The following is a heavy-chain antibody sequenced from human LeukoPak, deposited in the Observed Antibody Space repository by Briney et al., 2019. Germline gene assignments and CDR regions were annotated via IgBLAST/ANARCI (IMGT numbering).Heavy chain of an antibody. CDR1: GGSISNSGYY. J-gene: IGHJ4*02. CDR2: VYYSGKT. V-gene: IGHV4-39*01. Sequence: SETLSLTCTVSGGSISNSGYYWGWLRQPPGTGLEWLGSVYYSGKTNYNPSLKNRVTISVETSNNQFSLTLRPVTAADTAVFDCARQGYAEVSPRPFDYWGQGTLVTVSS. D-gene: IGHD6-6*01. CDR3: ARQGYAEVSPRPFDY.